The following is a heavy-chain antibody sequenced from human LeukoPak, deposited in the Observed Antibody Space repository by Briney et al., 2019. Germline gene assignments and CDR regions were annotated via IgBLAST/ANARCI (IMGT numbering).Heavy chain of an antibody. CDR3: ARDYDDYTRYYFDY. D-gene: IGHD4-17*01. CDR1: GYTFTGYY. V-gene: IGHV1-2*02. CDR2: INPNSGGT. Sequence: ASVKVSCKASGYTFTGYYMHWVRQAPGQGLEWMGWINPNSGGTNYAQKFQGRVTMTRDTSISTAYMELSRLRSDDTAVYYCARDYDDYTRYYFDYWGQGTLVTVSS. J-gene: IGHJ4*02.